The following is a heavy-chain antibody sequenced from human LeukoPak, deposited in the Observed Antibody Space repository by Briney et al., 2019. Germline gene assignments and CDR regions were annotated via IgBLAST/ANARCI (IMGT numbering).Heavy chain of an antibody. V-gene: IGHV4-38-2*02. D-gene: IGHD2-2*01. CDR1: GYSISSGYY. Sequence: PSETLSLTCTVSGYSISSGYYWRWIRQPPGKGLGWIGSIYYSGSTYYNPSLKSRVTISVDTSKNQFSLKLSSVTAADTAVYYCARQSAGYCSSTSCYEVDYWGQGTLVTVSS. J-gene: IGHJ4*02. CDR3: ARQSAGYCSSTSCYEVDY. CDR2: IYYSGST.